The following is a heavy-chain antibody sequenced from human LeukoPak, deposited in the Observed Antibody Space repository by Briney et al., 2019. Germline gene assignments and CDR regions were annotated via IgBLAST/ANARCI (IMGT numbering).Heavy chain of an antibody. Sequence: GGALRLSCAASGFTFSSYEMNGVRQAPGKGLEWLSYISSSGSTRYYADSVKGRFTISRDNAKNSLYLQMSSLRAEDTTVYYCARSGYLGPGYWGQGTLVTVSS. V-gene: IGHV3-48*03. J-gene: IGHJ4*02. CDR1: GFTFSSYE. CDR2: ISSSGSTR. D-gene: IGHD2-2*01. CDR3: ARSGYLGPGY.